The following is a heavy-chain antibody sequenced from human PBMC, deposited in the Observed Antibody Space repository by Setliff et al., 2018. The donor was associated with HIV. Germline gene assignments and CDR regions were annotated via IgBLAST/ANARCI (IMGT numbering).Heavy chain of an antibody. V-gene: IGHV3-74*01. J-gene: IGHJ4*02. CDR3: AKGTVVVHGALLR. CDR1: GFTFSSYW. Sequence: PGGSLRLSCAASGFTFSSYWMHWVRQAPGKGLVWVSRINSDGSSTSYADSVKGRFTISRDNAKNTLYLQMNSLRAEDTAVYYCAKGTVVVHGALLRWGQGTLVTVSS. CDR2: INSDGSST. D-gene: IGHD3-22*01.